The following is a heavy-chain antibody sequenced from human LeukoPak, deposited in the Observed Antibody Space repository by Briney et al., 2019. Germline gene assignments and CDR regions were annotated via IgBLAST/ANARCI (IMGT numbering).Heavy chain of an antibody. J-gene: IGHJ6*03. Sequence: GGSLRLSCAASGFTFSGSAMHWVRQASGKGLEWVGRIRSKANSYATAYAASVKGRFTISRDDSKNTAYLQMNSLKTEDTAVYYCTRKQQLAAYYYYYYYMDVWGKGTTVTVSS. V-gene: IGHV3-73*01. CDR3: TRKQQLAAYYYYYYYMDV. CDR1: GFTFSGSA. D-gene: IGHD6-13*01. CDR2: IRSKANSYAT.